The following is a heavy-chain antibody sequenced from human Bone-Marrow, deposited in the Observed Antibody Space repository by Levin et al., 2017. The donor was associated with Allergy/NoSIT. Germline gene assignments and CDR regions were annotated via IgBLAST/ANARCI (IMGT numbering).Heavy chain of an antibody. D-gene: IGHD5-12*01. Sequence: SQTLSLTCSVSGGSISSSHHYWVWIRQPPGKGLEWMGRIYHSGSSLYNPSLKSRVTISVDKSKNQFSLKLNSVAAADTAIYSCARMLRYLGYLEAGWGFYMDVWGKGTTVTVSS. J-gene: IGHJ6*03. CDR3: ARMLRYLGYLEAGWGFYMDV. V-gene: IGHV4-39*01. CDR1: GGSISSSHHY. CDR2: IYHSGSS.